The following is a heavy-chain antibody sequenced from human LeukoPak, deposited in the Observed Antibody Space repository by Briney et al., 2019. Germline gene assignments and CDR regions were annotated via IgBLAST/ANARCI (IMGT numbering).Heavy chain of an antibody. V-gene: IGHV4-59*12. J-gene: IGHJ3*02. CDR1: GGSISSYY. CDR3: ARDGRVRGVRGDAFDI. D-gene: IGHD3-10*02. Sequence: SETLSLTCTVSGGSISSYYWSWIRQPPGKGLEWIGYIYYSGSTNYNPSLKSRVTISVDTSKNQFSLKLSSVTAADTAVYYCARDGRVRGVRGDAFDIWGQGTMVTVSS. CDR2: IYYSGST.